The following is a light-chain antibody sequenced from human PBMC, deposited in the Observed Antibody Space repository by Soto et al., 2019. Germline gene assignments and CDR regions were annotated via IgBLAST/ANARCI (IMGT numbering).Light chain of an antibody. V-gene: IGKV3-20*01. Sequence: EIVFTQSPGTPSLSPREKATLSRRASQSVSSSYLAWYQQKPGQAPRLLIYGASSRATGIPDRFSGSGSGTDFTLTISRLEPEDFAVYYCQQYGLTFGQGTKVDIK. CDR2: GAS. CDR1: QSVSSSY. CDR3: QQYGLT. J-gene: IGKJ1*01.